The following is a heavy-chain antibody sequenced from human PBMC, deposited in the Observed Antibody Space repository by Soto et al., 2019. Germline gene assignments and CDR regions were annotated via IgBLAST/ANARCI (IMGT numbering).Heavy chain of an antibody. CDR1: GGTFSSYA. Sequence: SSVKVSCKASGGTFSSYAISWVRQAPGQGLEWMGGIIPIFGTANYAQKFQGRVTITADESTSTAYMELSSLRSEDTAVYYCASSQTAPYYYGSGSAYYYYYYGKDGWGQGSTVTVSS. V-gene: IGHV1-69*13. CDR3: ASSQTAPYYYGSGSAYYYYYYGKDG. D-gene: IGHD3-10*01. J-gene: IGHJ6*02. CDR2: IIPIFGTA.